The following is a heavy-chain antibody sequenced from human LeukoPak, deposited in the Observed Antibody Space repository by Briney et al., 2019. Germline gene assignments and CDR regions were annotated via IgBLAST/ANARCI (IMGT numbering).Heavy chain of an antibody. V-gene: IGHV1-69*06. CDR2: IIPIFGTA. Sequence: SVKVSCKASGGTFSSYAISWVRQAPGQGLEWMGGIIPIFGTANYAQKFQGRVTITADKSTSTAYMELSSLRSEDTAVYYCARGADGHYYYYYMDVWGKGTTVTVSS. J-gene: IGHJ6*03. CDR3: ARGADGHYYYYYMDV. CDR1: GGTFSSYA.